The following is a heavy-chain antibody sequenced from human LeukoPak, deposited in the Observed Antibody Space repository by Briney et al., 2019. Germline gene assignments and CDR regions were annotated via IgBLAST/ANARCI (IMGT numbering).Heavy chain of an antibody. CDR1: GYTFTTYG. D-gene: IGHD3-22*01. J-gene: IGHJ4*02. V-gene: IGHV1-18*01. CDR2: SSAYNGNT. Sequence: ASVKVSCKASGYTFTTYGMTWVRQAAGQGLEWMGWSSAYNGNTNYAQKFQGRVTMTIDTSTSTAYMELRSLKSDDTAVYYCARVWGYYYDSSGYSDFDYWGQGTLVTVSS. CDR3: ARVWGYYYDSSGYSDFDY.